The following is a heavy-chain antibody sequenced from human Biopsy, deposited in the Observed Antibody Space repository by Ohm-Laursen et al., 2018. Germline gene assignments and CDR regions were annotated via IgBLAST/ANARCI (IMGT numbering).Heavy chain of an antibody. J-gene: IGHJ6*02. CDR2: ITASGGTT. CDR1: EISFSRSA. Sequence: SLRLSCTASEISFSRSAMNWVRQAPGKGLEWVSGITASGGTTYYADSVKGRFTISRDNAKNSLFLQMNSLRAEDTAVYYCARDVEGFYSYAMDVWGQGTTVTVSS. CDR3: ARDVEGFYSYAMDV. V-gene: IGHV3-23*01. D-gene: IGHD5-24*01.